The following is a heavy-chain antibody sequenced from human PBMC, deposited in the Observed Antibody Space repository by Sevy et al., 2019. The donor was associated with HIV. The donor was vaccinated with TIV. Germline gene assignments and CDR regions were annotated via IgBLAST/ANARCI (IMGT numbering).Heavy chain of an antibody. D-gene: IGHD1-7*01. CDR3: ATDHNWNYAGDWFDP. CDR1: VYSISSGYN. Sequence: SETLSLTCTVSVYSISSGYNWGWIRQPPGKGLEWIASLYHSGSTYYNPSLKSRVTISVDTSKNQFSLRLNSVTAADTAVYYCATDHNWNYAGDWFDPWGQGTLVTVSS. V-gene: IGHV4-38-2*02. J-gene: IGHJ5*02. CDR2: LYHSGST.